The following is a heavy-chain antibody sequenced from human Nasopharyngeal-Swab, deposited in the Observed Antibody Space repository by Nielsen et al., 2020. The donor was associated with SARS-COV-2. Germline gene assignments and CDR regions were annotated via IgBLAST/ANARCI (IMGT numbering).Heavy chain of an antibody. J-gene: IGHJ5*02. CDR3: ARAGDSSGWYFWFDP. CDR2: ISYDGSNK. Sequence: GASLKISCAASGFTFSSYAMHWVRQAPGKGLEWVAVISYDGSNKYYADSVKGRFTISRDNSKNTLYLQMNSLRAGDTAVYYCARAGDSSGWYFWFDPWGQGTLVTVSS. D-gene: IGHD6-19*01. CDR1: GFTFSSYA. V-gene: IGHV3-30-3*01.